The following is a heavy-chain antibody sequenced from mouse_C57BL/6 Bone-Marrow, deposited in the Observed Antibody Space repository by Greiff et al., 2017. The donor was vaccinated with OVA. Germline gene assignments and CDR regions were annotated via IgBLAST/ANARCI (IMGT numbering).Heavy chain of an antibody. CDR3: ASNDGYYSSHFDY. D-gene: IGHD2-3*01. CDR1: GYTFTSYT. CDR2: INPSSGYT. J-gene: IGHJ2*01. Sequence: LEESGAELARPGASVKMSCKASGYTFTSYTMHWVKQRPGQGLEWIGYINPSSGYTKYNQKFKDKATLTADKSSSTAYMQLSSLTSEDSAVYYCASNDGYYSSHFDYWGQGTTLTVSS. V-gene: IGHV1-4*01.